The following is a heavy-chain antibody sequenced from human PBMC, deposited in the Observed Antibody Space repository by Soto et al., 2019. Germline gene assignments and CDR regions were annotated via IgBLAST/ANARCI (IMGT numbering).Heavy chain of an antibody. CDR2: IYYSGRT. Sequence: SETLSLTCTVSGGSSSNYYWNWIRQPPGKGLEWIGYIYYSGRTNYDPSLKSRVTISVDTSKNQFSLQLNSVTPEDTAVYYCARARAIAVAGKINYGMDVWGQGTTVTVSS. V-gene: IGHV4-59*12. CDR3: ARARAIAVAGKINYGMDV. J-gene: IGHJ6*02. CDR1: GGSSSNYY. D-gene: IGHD6-19*01.